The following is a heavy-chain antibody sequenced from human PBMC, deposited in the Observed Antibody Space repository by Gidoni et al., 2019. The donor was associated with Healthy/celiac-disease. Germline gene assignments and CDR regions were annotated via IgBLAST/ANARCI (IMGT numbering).Heavy chain of an antibody. J-gene: IGHJ4*02. CDR3: AKDGLRFLEWFDY. D-gene: IGHD3-3*01. CDR1: GFPFSSYA. CDR2: ISGSGGST. V-gene: IGHV3-23*01. Sequence: EVQLLASGGGLVQPGGYLRLSCAAPGFPFSSYAMSWVRQAPGKGLEWVSAISGSGGSTYYADSVKGRFTISRDNSKNTLYLQMNSLRAEDTAVYYCAKDGLRFLEWFDYWGQGTLVTVSS.